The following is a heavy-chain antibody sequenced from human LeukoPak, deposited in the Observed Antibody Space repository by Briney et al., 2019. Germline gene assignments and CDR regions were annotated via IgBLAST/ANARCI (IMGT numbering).Heavy chain of an antibody. CDR3: AKLEYWVRY. CDR1: GGSVSRSNYY. J-gene: IGHJ4*02. V-gene: IGHV4-39*02. D-gene: IGHD2/OR15-2a*01. CDR2: INHGGGT. Sequence: SETLSLTCNASGGSVSRSNYYWASIRQPPGKGLEWIATINHGGGTHENPSLKSRVTISVDTSTNNFSLKLSSVTAADTAVYYCAKLEYWVRYWGRGTLVTVSS.